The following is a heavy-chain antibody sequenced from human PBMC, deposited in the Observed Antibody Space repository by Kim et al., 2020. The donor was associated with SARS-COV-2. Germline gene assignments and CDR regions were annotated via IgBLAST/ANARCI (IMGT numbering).Heavy chain of an antibody. CDR2: IAFDGSVD. CDR3: AKERGLGFSDTSCYEH. CDR1: GFTFGDSG. J-gene: IGHJ4*02. Sequence: GGSLRLSCVASGFTFGDSGMHWVRQAPGKGLEWVAVIAFDGSVDFYADSVRGRFTISRDNSKDTVFLQMNSLRVDDTAVYYCAKERGLGFSDTSCYEHWGQGTLVTVSA. V-gene: IGHV3-30*18. D-gene: IGHD2-2*01.